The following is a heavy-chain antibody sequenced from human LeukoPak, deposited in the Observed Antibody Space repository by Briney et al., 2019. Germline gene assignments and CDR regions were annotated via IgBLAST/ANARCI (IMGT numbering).Heavy chain of an antibody. CDR2: IKQDGSEK. Sequence: PGGSLRLSCAASGFTFSSYWMTWVRQAPGKGLEWVANIKQDGSEKYYVNSVKGRFTISRDNAKNSLYLQMSSLRAEDTAIYYCARDGRPLHSNYADYFDYWGQGTLVTVSS. V-gene: IGHV3-7*01. D-gene: IGHD4-11*01. J-gene: IGHJ4*02. CDR1: GFTFSSYW. CDR3: ARDGRPLHSNYADYFDY.